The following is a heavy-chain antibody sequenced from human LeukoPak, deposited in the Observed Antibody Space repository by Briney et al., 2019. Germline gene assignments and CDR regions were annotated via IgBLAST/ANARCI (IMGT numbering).Heavy chain of an antibody. CDR3: ARDSLGGSDY. CDR1: GGSISSYY. J-gene: IGHJ4*02. CDR2: IYYSGST. D-gene: IGHD4-23*01. V-gene: IGHV4-59*01. Sequence: PSETLSLTCTVSGGSISSYYWSSIRQPPGKGLEWIGYIYYSGSTNYNPSLKSRVTISVDTSKNQCSLKLSSVAAADTAVDYCARDSLGGSDYWGQGTLVTVSS.